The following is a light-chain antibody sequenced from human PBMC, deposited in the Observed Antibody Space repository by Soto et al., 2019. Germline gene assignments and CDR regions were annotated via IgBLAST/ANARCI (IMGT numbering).Light chain of an antibody. V-gene: IGKV1-16*01. CDR1: QYINNF. Sequence: DIQMTQSPSSLSSSVGGIFTITCQASQYINNFLAWFQQKPGKAPKTLIYGASSLHSGVPSRFSGSGSGTDFTLTISSLQPDDLATYYCQHYHGYPQTFGQGTRLEIK. CDR3: QHYHGYPQT. CDR2: GAS. J-gene: IGKJ5*01.